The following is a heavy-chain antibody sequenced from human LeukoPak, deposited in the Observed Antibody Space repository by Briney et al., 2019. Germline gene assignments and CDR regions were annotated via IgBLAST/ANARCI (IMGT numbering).Heavy chain of an antibody. Sequence: GASVKVSCKASGGTFSSYAISWVRQAPGQGLEWMGGIIPIFGTANYAQKFQGRVTITADESTSTAYMELSSQRSEDTAVYYCARGRYCSGTSCYPDRGEFDYWGQGTLVTVSS. J-gene: IGHJ4*02. CDR2: IIPIFGTA. D-gene: IGHD2-2*01. V-gene: IGHV1-69*13. CDR3: ARGRYCSGTSCYPDRGEFDY. CDR1: GGTFSSYA.